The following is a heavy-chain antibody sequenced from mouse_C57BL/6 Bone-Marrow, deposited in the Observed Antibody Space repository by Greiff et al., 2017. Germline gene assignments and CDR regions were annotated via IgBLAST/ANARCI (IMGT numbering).Heavy chain of an antibody. D-gene: IGHD1-1*01. CDR2: IYPRSGNT. J-gene: IGHJ2*01. CDR1: GYTFTSYG. V-gene: IGHV1-81*01. Sequence: VMLVESGAELARPGASVKLSCKASGYTFTSYGISWVKQRTGQGLEWIGEIYPRSGNTYYNEKFKGKATLTADKSSSTAYMELRSLTSEDSAVYFCAGGGSSSHFDYGGQGTTLTVTS. CDR3: AGGGSSSHFDY.